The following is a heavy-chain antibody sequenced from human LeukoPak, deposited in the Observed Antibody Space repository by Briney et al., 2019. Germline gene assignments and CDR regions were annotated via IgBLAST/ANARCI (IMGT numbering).Heavy chain of an antibody. CDR2: FDPEDGER. D-gene: IGHD1-26*01. J-gene: IGHJ3*02. V-gene: IGHV1-24*01. Sequence: ASVKVSCKVSGYTLTELSMHWVRQAPGKGLEWMGGFDPEDGERIYAQKFQGRVTMTEDTPTDTAYMELSSLRSEDTAVYYCATAVVVGDAFDIWAKGQWSPSLQ. CDR1: GYTLTELS. CDR3: ATAVVVGDAFDI.